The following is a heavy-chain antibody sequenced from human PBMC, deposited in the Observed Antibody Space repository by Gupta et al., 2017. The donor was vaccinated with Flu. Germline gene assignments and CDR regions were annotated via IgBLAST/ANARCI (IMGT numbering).Heavy chain of an antibody. CDR1: GFTFIIYV. J-gene: IGHJ4*02. V-gene: IGHV3-23*01. Sequence: EVQLLESGGVLVQPGGSLRLSSAAGGFTFIIYVMTWVRQAPGKGLEWVSAISSSGGSTYYADSVKGRFTISRDNSKNTLYLQMNSLRAEDTAVYYCVNFIAGRPDYWGQGTLVTVSS. CDR2: ISSSGGST. D-gene: IGHD6-6*01. CDR3: VNFIAGRPDY.